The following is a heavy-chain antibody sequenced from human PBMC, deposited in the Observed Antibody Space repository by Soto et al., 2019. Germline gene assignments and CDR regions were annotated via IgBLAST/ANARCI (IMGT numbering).Heavy chain of an antibody. CDR3: ARLWFGELLKYGMDV. CDR2: ISAYNGYT. CDR1: GYTFTTYG. D-gene: IGHD3-10*01. Sequence: ASVKVSCKASGYTFTTYGINWVRQAPGQGLEWMGWISAYNGYTNYAQKLQGRVTMTTDTSTSTAYMELRSLRSDDTAVYYCARLWFGELLKYGMDVWGQGTLVTVSS. J-gene: IGHJ6*02. V-gene: IGHV1-18*01.